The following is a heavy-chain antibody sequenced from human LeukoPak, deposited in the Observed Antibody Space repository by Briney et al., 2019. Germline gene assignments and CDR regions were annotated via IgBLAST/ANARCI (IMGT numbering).Heavy chain of an antibody. V-gene: IGHV4-39*07. CDR1: GGSISSSSYY. Sequence: KPSETLSLTCTVSGGSISSSSYYWGWIRQPPGKGLEWIGSIYYSGSTYYNPSLKSRVTISVDTSKNQFSLKLSSVTAADTAVYYCARMTMVTAKGDYWGQGTLVTVSS. CDR3: ARMTMVTAKGDY. J-gene: IGHJ4*02. D-gene: IGHD2-21*02. CDR2: IYYSGST.